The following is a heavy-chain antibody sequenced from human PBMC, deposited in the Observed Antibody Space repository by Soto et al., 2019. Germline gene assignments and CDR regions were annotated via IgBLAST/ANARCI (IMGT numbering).Heavy chain of an antibody. V-gene: IGHV1-18*01. CDR3: AREYQLLSSPYWYFDL. CDR2: ISAYNGNT. CDR1: GYTFTSYG. Sequence: QVQLVQSGAEVKKPGASVKVSCKASGYTFTSYGISWVRQAPGQGLEWMGWISAYNGNTNYAQKLQGRVTMTTDTSTSTADMELRSLRSDDTAVYYCAREYQLLSSPYWYFDLWGRGTLVTVSS. D-gene: IGHD2-2*01. J-gene: IGHJ2*01.